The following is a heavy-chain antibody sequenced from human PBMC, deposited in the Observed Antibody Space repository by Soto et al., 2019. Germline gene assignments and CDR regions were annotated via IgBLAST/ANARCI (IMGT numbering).Heavy chain of an antibody. CDR2: ISPYNDYT. CDR3: ARGGYYDNTWGKLSHYGLDV. Sequence: QVQLVQSAAEVKKPGASVRVSCKASGYTFIRYGIAWVRQAPGQGLEWMGWISPYNDYTIYAQKLQGRVTMTADTATRTVYMGLRGVKSDDTAVYSCARGGYYDNTWGKLSHYGLDVWGQGTSVTVSS. J-gene: IGHJ6*02. CDR1: GYTFIRYG. V-gene: IGHV1-18*01. D-gene: IGHD3-16*01.